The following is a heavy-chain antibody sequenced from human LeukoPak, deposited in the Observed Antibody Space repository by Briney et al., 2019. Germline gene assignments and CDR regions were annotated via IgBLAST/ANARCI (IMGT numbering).Heavy chain of an antibody. Sequence: GGSLRLSCTASGLTVSSNYMSWVRQAPGKGLECVSVIYSGGNTYYADSVKGRFTISRHNSENTLYLQMNSLRAEDSAVYYCARGHYGGNSALEYWGQGTLVTVSS. CDR3: ARGHYGGNSALEY. CDR2: IYSGGNT. J-gene: IGHJ4*02. D-gene: IGHD4-23*01. CDR1: GLTVSSNY. V-gene: IGHV3-53*04.